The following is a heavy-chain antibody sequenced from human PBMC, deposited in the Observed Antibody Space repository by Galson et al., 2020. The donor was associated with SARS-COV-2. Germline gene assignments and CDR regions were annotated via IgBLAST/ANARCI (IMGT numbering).Heavy chain of an antibody. D-gene: IGHD1-20*01. CDR3: ARVGRYTWNPEPNYYLDY. V-gene: IGHV1-18*01. Sequence: SVKVSCQASGYTFTRYVISWVRQAPRQGLEGMGWISVYNGNTNYAQKLQDRVTMTTDTSTSKAHLEVRSLRSDDTAVYYCARVGRYTWNPEPNYYLDYWGQGTMVTVSS. CDR2: ISVYNGNT. CDR1: GYTFTRYV. J-gene: IGHJ4*02.